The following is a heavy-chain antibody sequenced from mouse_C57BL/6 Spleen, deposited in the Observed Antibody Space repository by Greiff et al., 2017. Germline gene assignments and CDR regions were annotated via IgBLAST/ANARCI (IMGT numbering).Heavy chain of an antibody. CDR2: IYPSDSET. CDR3: ARWDSNYVRYFDV. D-gene: IGHD2-5*01. CDR1: GYTFTSYW. Sequence: VQLQQPGAELVRPGSSVKLSCKASGYTFTSYWMDWVKQRPGQGLEWIGNIYPSDSETHYNQKFKDKATLTVDKSSSTAYMQLSSLTSEDSAVYCCARWDSNYVRYFDVWGTGTTVTVSS. V-gene: IGHV1-61*01. J-gene: IGHJ1*03.